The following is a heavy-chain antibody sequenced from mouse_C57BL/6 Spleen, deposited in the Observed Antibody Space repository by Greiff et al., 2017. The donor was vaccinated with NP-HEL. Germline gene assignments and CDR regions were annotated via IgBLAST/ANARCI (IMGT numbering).Heavy chain of an antibody. V-gene: IGHV14-4*01. J-gene: IGHJ2*01. D-gene: IGHD1-1*01. CDR2: IDPENGDT. Sequence: VQLQQSGAELVRPGASVKLSCTASGFNIKDDYMHWVKQRPEQGLEWIGWIDPENGDTEYASKFQGKATITADTSSNTAYLQLSSLTSEDTAVYYCTTDYGRYYFDYWGQGTTLTVSS. CDR3: TTDYGRYYFDY. CDR1: GFNIKDDY.